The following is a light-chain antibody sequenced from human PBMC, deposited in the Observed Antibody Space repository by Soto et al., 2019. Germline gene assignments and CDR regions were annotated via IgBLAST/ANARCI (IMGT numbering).Light chain of an antibody. CDR3: QQSYSTPRLT. CDR2: AAS. V-gene: IGKV1-39*01. Sequence: DIPMTQSPSSLSASVGDRDTITCRASQSISSYLNWYQQKPGKAPKLLIYAASSLQSGVPSRFSGSGSGTDFTLTISSLQPEDFATYYCQQSYSTPRLTFGGGTKVEIK. CDR1: QSISSY. J-gene: IGKJ4*01.